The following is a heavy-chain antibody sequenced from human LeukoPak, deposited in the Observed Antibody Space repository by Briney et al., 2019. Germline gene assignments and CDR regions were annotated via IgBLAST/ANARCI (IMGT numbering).Heavy chain of an antibody. D-gene: IGHD6-19*01. CDR2: IHYIGST. J-gene: IGHJ4*02. V-gene: IGHV4-39*02. CDR3: ATSVSSSGWPPFFDY. CDR1: GDSFSNHNYF. Sequence: AETLSLTCTVSGDSFSNHNYFCGWIRQPPGKVLVWIGSIHYIGSTYFNLSLKSRVTVSVDTSKIHFSLQLSSVTAADPGVYYCATSVSSSGWPPFFDYWGQGAPVIVSS.